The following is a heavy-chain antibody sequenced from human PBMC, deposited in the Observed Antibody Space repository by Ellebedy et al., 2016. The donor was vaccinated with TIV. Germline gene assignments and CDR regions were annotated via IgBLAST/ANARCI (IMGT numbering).Heavy chain of an antibody. V-gene: IGHV4-59*13. CDR3: ARGGITIFGVVDTEYYYYMDV. D-gene: IGHD3-3*01. CDR2: IYYSGST. Sequence: SETLSLXXAVYGGSFSGYYWSWIRQPPGRGLEWIGYIYYSGSTNYNPSLKSRVTISVDTSKNQFSLKLSSVTAADTAVYYCARGGITIFGVVDTEYYYYMDVWGKGTTVTVSS. J-gene: IGHJ6*03. CDR1: GGSFSGYY.